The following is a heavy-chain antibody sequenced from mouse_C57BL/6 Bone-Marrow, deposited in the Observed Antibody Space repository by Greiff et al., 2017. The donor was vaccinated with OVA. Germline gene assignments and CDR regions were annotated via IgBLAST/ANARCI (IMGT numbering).Heavy chain of an antibody. CDR1: GYSFTGYF. D-gene: IGHD1-1*01. CDR3: ASITTVVATSRYFDV. CDR2: INPYNGDT. Sequence: EVQLQQSGPELVKPGDSVKISCKASGYSFTGYFMNWVMQSHGKSLEWIGRINPYNGDTFYNQKFKGKATLTVDKSSSTAHMELRSLTSEDSAVYYCASITTVVATSRYFDVWAQGPRSPSPQ. V-gene: IGHV1-20*01. J-gene: IGHJ1*03.